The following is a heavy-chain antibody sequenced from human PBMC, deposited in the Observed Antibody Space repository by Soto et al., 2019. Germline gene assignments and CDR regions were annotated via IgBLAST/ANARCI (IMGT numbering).Heavy chain of an antibody. J-gene: IGHJ6*02. Sequence: EVHLLESGGGLAQPGGSLRLSCGASGFSFRDYAMSWVRHVPGKGLEWASTISREGDRTYYAESVRGRFTISRGNSRNTVSMQMYSTRGKNTAIYYCVKDWSGDKCPCMDVWGQGTTVTVSS. V-gene: IGHV3-23*01. CDR1: GFSFRDYA. CDR2: ISREGDRT. D-gene: IGHD3-3*01. CDR3: VKDWSGDKCPCMDV.